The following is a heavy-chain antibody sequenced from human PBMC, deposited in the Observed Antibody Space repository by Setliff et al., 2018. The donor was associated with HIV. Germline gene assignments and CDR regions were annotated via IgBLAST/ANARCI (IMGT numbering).Heavy chain of an antibody. Sequence: ASVKVSCKASGGTFSSYAISWVRQAPGQGLEWMGGTIPILGIANYAQKFQGRVTITADKSTSTAYMELSSLRSEDTAVYYCASGYSYGRDAFDIWGQGTMVTVSS. V-gene: IGHV1-69*10. CDR1: GGTFSSYA. J-gene: IGHJ3*02. D-gene: IGHD5-18*01. CDR3: ASGYSYGRDAFDI. CDR2: TIPILGIA.